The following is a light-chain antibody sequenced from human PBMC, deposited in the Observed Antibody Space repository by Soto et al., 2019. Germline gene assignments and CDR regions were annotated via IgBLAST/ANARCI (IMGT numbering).Light chain of an antibody. V-gene: IGLV2-14*01. CDR3: SSYTSSTTLV. J-gene: IGLJ1*01. CDR1: ISDVGGYNY. Sequence: SLPSPLSSVSGSPGQSITISCTGTISDVGGYNYVSWYQQYPGKAPKLMIYEVSNRPSGVSNRCSGYKYGNTASLTISGLQAEDEADYYCSSYTSSTTLVFGTGTKVTV. CDR2: EVS.